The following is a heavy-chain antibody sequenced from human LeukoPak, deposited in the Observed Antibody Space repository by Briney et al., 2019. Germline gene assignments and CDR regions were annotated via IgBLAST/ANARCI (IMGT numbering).Heavy chain of an antibody. J-gene: IGHJ5*02. CDR2: IIPIFGTA. D-gene: IGHD2-15*01. CDR1: GGTFSSYA. CDR3: ARGGLRFYCSGGSCYLNWCDP. Sequence: ASVKVSCKASGGTFSSYAISWVRQAPGQGLEWMGGIIPIFGTANYAQKFQGRVTITADESTSTAYMELSSLRSEDTAVYYCARGGLRFYCSGGSCYLNWCDPWGQGTLVTVSS. V-gene: IGHV1-69*13.